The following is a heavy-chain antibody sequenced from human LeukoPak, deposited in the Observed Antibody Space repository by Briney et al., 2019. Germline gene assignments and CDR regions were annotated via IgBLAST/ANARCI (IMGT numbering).Heavy chain of an antibody. J-gene: IGHJ1*01. CDR3: ARLAYCGGDCYRTTRGYFQY. CDR1: GYSFTSYW. Sequence: GESLKISCQGSGYSFTSYWIGWVRQMPGKGLEWMGIIYPGDSETKYSPSFQGQVTISADKSINTVYLQWSSLKASDTAIYYCARLAYCGGDCYRTTRGYFQYWGQGTLVTVSS. CDR2: IYPGDSET. D-gene: IGHD2-21*02. V-gene: IGHV5-51*01.